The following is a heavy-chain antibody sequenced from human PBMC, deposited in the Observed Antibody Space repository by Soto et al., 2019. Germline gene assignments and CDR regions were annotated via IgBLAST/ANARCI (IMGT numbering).Heavy chain of an antibody. Sequence: ASVKVSCKASGYTFTSYGISWVRQAPGQGLEWMGWISAYNGNTNYAQKLQGRVTMTTDTSTSTAYMELRSLRSDDTAVYYCARDPDIVGATDGNYWGQGTLVTVSS. V-gene: IGHV1-18*01. J-gene: IGHJ4*02. CDR2: ISAYNGNT. D-gene: IGHD1-26*01. CDR3: ARDPDIVGATDGNY. CDR1: GYTFTSYG.